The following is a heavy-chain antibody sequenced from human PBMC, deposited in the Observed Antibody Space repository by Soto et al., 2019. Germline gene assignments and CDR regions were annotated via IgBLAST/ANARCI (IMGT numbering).Heavy chain of an antibody. CDR3: ARRFFRPAPAMVYYFDY. Sequence: ETLSLTCTVSGGSISSSSYYWGWIRQPPGKGLEWIGSIYYSGSTYYNPSLKSRVTISVDTSKNQFSLKLSSVTAADTAVYYCARRFFRPAPAMVYYFDYWGQGTLVTVSS. D-gene: IGHD5-18*01. J-gene: IGHJ4*02. CDR1: GGSISSSSYY. CDR2: IYYSGST. V-gene: IGHV4-39*01.